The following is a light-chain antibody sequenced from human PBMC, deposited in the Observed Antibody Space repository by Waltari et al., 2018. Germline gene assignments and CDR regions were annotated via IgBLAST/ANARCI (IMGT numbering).Light chain of an antibody. V-gene: IGKV3-20*01. CDR3: QQYSASTGT. CDR1: QTINSNH. Sequence: EIVLTQSQGTMSLSPGDRAILSCRASQTINSNHLAWYQQKPGQAPRLLIHGASSRAIGIPDRFFGSGSGTDFTLTISRLEPEDSGVYYCQQYSASTGTFGQGTKVEIK. CDR2: GAS. J-gene: IGKJ1*01.